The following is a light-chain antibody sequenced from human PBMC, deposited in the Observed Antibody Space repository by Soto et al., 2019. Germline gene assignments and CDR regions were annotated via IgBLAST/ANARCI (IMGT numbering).Light chain of an antibody. CDR1: QSLVHRSNNKNY. CDR3: QQYYSSPVT. Sequence: DIVMTQSPDSLAVSPGERATINCKSSQSLVHRSNNKNYLIWYQQKPGQPPKLLLYWASTRESGVPERFSGSGSGTDFTLTISSLQTEDAAVYFCQQYYSSPVTFGGGTKVEIK. CDR2: WAS. V-gene: IGKV4-1*01. J-gene: IGKJ4*01.